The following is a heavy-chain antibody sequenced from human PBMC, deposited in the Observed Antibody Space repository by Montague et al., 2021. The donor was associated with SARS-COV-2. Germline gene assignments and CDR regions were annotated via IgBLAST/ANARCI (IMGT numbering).Heavy chain of an antibody. Sequence: SETLSLTCTVSGRSISTDHYWGWIRQPPGKGLEWIGSIHHSGNTYYNPSLKSRLTISIDTSKNQFSLKLTSLTAADTAVYYRASQVAHLDYFDPWGQGTLVTVSS. D-gene: IGHD4-11*01. CDR2: IHHSGNT. CDR3: ASQVAHLDYFDP. V-gene: IGHV4-38-2*02. CDR1: GRSISTDHY. J-gene: IGHJ5*02.